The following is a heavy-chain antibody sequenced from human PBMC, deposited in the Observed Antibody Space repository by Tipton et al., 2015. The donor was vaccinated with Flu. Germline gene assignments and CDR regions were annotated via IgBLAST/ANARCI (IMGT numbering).Heavy chain of an antibody. Sequence: LRLSCTVSGASISSSYWTWIRQPPGKGLGWIGRILTGGSTNYNPSLKSRVTMSVDTSKNQFSLKLSSVTAADTAVYYCARLAYSYDIRGYYFDSWGQGTLVTVSS. V-gene: IGHV4-4*07. J-gene: IGHJ4*02. CDR3: ARLAYSYDIRGYYFDS. D-gene: IGHD5-18*01. CDR1: GASISSSY. CDR2: ILTGGST.